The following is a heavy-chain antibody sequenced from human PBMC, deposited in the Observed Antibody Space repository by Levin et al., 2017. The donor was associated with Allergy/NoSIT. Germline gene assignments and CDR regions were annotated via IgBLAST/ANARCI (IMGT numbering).Heavy chain of an antibody. V-gene: IGHV4-4*02. D-gene: IGHD4-17*01. J-gene: IGHJ3*02. CDR3: ARSVTHDAFDI. CDR1: GASISSSDW. Sequence: PSETLSLTCAVSGASISSSDWWSWVRQTPGKGLEWIGEMYHTGTTKYNPSLKSRVTISLDKSRNQFSLTLSSVTAADTAVFYCARSVTHDAFDIWGQGTMVTVAS. CDR2: MYHTGTT.